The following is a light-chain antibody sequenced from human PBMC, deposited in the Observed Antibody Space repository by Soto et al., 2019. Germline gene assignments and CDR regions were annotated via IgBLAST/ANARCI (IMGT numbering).Light chain of an antibody. CDR1: NIGSKS. Sequence: SYELTQSPSMSVAPGQTATITCGGTNIGSKSVQWYQQKSGQAPVLVVYDDTDRPSGIPERFSGSNSGNTATLTISMVEDEDEADYSCQVWDSGPDHVVFGGGTKLTVL. J-gene: IGLJ2*01. V-gene: IGLV3-21*02. CDR3: QVWDSGPDHVV. CDR2: DDT.